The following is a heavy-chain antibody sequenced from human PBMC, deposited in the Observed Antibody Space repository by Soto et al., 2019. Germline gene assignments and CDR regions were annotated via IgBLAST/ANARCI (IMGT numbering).Heavy chain of an antibody. D-gene: IGHD5-18*01. CDR3: ASAFDPGYSYGLFDY. CDR2: INPIFGTA. Sequence: SVKVSCKASGGTFSSYAISWVRQAPGQGLEWMGGINPIFGTANYAQRFQGRVTITADESTSTAYMELSSLRSEDTAVYYCASAFDPGYSYGLFDYWGQGTLVTVSS. V-gene: IGHV1-69*13. CDR1: GGTFSSYA. J-gene: IGHJ4*02.